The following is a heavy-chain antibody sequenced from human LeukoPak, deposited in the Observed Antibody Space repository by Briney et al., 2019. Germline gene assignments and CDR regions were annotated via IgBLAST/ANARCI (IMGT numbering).Heavy chain of an antibody. CDR1: GYTFTSYY. CDR3: ARVGSSGYCFDY. CDR2: INPSGGST. Sequence: GASVKLSCKASGYTFTSYYMHWVRQAPGQGLEWMGIINPSGGSTSYAQKFQGRVTMTRDMSTSTVYMELSSLRSEDTAVYYCARVGSSGYCFDYWGQGTLVTVSS. D-gene: IGHD3-22*01. V-gene: IGHV1-46*01. J-gene: IGHJ4*02.